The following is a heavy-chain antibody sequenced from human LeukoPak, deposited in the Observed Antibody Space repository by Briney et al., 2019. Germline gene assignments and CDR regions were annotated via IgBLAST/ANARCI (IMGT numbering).Heavy chain of an antibody. J-gene: IGHJ4*02. CDR3: AKDTAGLVLRSPFDY. V-gene: IGHV3-30*18. CDR2: ISYDGSNK. Sequence: GRSLRLSCAASGFTFSNYGMHWVRQAPGKGLEWVAIISYDGSNKYYADSVKGRFTISRDNSKNTLYLQMNSLRAEDTAVYYCAKDTAGLVLRSPFDYWGQGTLVTVSS. CDR1: GFTFSNYG. D-gene: IGHD3-3*01.